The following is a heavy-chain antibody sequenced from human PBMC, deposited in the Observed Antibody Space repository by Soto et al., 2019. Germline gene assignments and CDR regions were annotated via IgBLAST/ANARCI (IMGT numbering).Heavy chain of an antibody. V-gene: IGHV1-69*01. J-gene: IGHJ6*02. CDR3: ASPTVVARPYYYYGMDV. D-gene: IGHD6-6*01. CDR1: GGTFSSYA. CDR2: IIPIFGTA. Sequence: QVQLVQSGAEVKKPGSSVKVSCKASGGTFSSYAISWVRQAPGQGLEWMGGIIPIFGTANYAQKFQGRVTITADESTSTAYMQQSSLRSEDRAVYYCASPTVVARPYYYYGMDVWGQGTKVTVSS.